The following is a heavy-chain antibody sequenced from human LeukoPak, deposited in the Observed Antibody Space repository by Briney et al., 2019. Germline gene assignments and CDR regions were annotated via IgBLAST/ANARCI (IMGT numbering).Heavy chain of an antibody. D-gene: IGHD1-26*01. CDR3: ANPTYSGSYGGVY. V-gene: IGHV3-21*04. J-gene: IGHJ4*02. Sequence: PGGSLRLSCAASGFTFSSYSMNWVRQAPGKGLEWVSSISSSSSYIYYADSVKGRFTISRDNAKNSLYLQMNSLRAEDTAVYYCANPTYSGSYGGVYWGQGTLVTVSS. CDR2: ISSSSSYI. CDR1: GFTFSSYS.